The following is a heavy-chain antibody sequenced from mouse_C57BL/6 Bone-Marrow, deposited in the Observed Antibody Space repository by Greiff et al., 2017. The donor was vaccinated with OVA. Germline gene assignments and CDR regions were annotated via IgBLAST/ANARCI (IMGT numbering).Heavy chain of an antibody. J-gene: IGHJ4*01. CDR2: INPNYGTT. CDR1: GYSFTDYN. D-gene: IGHD1-1*01. CDR3: ARRSLYYGSSYDAMDY. Sequence: VQLKESGPELVKPGASVKISCKASGYSFTDYNMNWVKQSNGKSLEWIGVINPNYGTTSYNQKFKGKATLTVDQSSSTAYMQLNSLTSEDSAVYDCARRSLYYGSSYDAMDYWGQGTSVTVSS. V-gene: IGHV1-39*01.